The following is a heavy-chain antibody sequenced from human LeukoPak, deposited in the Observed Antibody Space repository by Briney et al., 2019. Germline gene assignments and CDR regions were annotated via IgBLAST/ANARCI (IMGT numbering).Heavy chain of an antibody. V-gene: IGHV3-7*04. CDR3: ARAVAAADSY. D-gene: IGHD6-13*01. Sequence: PGGSLRLSCTASGFTISTYWMSWVSQAPGKGLEWVANINQDGSKKYYVDSVKGRFTISRDNVKNSVYLQMNSLRAEDTAVYSCARAVAAADSYWGRGTLVTVSS. CDR2: INQDGSKK. CDR1: GFTISTYW. J-gene: IGHJ4*02.